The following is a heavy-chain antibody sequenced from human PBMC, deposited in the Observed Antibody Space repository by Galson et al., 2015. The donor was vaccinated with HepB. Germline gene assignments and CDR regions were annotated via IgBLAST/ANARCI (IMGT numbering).Heavy chain of an antibody. V-gene: IGHV3-33*08. CDR2: R. Sequence: SLRLSCAASGFMFSGHWMNWVRQAPGKGLECVAVRDSVKGRFTFSTDNSKNTLSLLINSLRDEDTAIYYCARSPPAAGHFDFWGQGTLLTVSS. CDR1: GFMFSGHW. J-gene: IGHJ4*02. D-gene: IGHD6-13*01. CDR3: ARSPPAAGHFDF.